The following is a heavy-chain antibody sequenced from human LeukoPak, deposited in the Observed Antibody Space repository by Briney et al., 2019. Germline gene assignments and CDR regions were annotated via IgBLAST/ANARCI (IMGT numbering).Heavy chain of an antibody. CDR1: GFTFSSYG. J-gene: IGHJ4*02. Sequence: GGSLRLSCAASGFTFSSYGMHWVRQAPGKGLEWVAVISYDGSNLDYADSVKGRFTISRDNSRNTLYLQMNSLRVEDTAVYYCAKDRYSSSSAGVDYWGQGTLVTVSS. D-gene: IGHD6-13*01. CDR2: ISYDGSNL. V-gene: IGHV3-30-3*01. CDR3: AKDRYSSSSAGVDY.